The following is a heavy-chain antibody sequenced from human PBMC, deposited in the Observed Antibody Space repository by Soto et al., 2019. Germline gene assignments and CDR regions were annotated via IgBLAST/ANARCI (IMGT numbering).Heavy chain of an antibody. Sequence: GGSLRLSCETSGFIFSKYGMHWVRQAPGKGLEWVAVIWHDESKRYYADSVKGRFTISRDISKNTLYLQMNSLRVEDTAVYFCARDDCSRTYCYAHWGQGTLVTVSS. CDR3: ARDDCSRTYCYAH. J-gene: IGHJ4*02. CDR2: IWHDESKR. V-gene: IGHV3-33*01. CDR1: GFIFSKYG. D-gene: IGHD2-2*01.